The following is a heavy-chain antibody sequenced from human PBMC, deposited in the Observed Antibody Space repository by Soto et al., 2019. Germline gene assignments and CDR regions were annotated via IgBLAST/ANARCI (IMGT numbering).Heavy chain of an antibody. CDR3: ARGGAASPDY. Sequence: LRLSCAASGFTFTDYQMSWIRQAPGKGLEWVSYSSTSGRFTNYAESVRGRFTISRDNAKDSLFLQMNTLRAEDTAVYYCARGGAASPDYWGQGTLVTVSS. V-gene: IGHV3-11*06. D-gene: IGHD5-18*01. J-gene: IGHJ4*02. CDR1: GFTFTDYQ. CDR2: SSTSGRFT.